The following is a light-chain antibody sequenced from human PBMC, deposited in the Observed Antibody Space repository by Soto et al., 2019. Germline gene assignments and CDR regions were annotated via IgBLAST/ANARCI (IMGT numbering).Light chain of an antibody. CDR2: KVS. CDR1: QSLVHSDGLTY. CDR3: MQGKHWPPVT. J-gene: IGKJ5*01. V-gene: IGKV2-30*02. Sequence: DVVVTQSPLSLPVTVGESASISCRSTQSLVHSDGLTYLSWFQQRPGQSPRRLVYKVSKRDSGVPDRCSGSGSGTDFTLKISRVEAEDVVVYYCMQGKHWPPVTFGQGTRLDIK.